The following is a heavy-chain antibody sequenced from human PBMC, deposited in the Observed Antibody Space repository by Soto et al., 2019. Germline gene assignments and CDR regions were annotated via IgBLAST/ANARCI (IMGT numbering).Heavy chain of an antibody. CDR2: IYYSGST. CDR1: GGSISSYY. V-gene: IGHV4-59*01. J-gene: IGHJ3*02. Sequence: QVQLQESGPGLVKPSETLSLTCTVSGGSISSYYWSWIRQPPGKGLEWIGYIYYSGSTNYNPSLKSRVTISVDTSKNQFSLKLSSVTAADTAVYYCATDGYRGAFDIWGQGTMVTVSS. D-gene: IGHD1-26*01. CDR3: ATDGYRGAFDI.